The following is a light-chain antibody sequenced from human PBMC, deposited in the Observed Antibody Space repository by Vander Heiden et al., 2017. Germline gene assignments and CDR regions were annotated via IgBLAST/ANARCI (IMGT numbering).Light chain of an antibody. V-gene: IGKV3-20*01. J-gene: IGKJ4*01. CDR2: GAS. Sequence: IVLTQSPDTLSLSPGARATLSCRSSQSLSISYLAWYQQKPGQAPRLLVFGASFRATAIPDRFRGSGSETEFTLTISRLEPEDFAVYYCQQSSVSPLTFGGGTKVEFK. CDR3: QQSSVSPLT. CDR1: QSLSISY.